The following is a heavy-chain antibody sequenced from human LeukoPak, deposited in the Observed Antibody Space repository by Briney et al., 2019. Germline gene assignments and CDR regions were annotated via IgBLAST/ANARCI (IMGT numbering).Heavy chain of an antibody. CDR2: IYYSGST. Sequence: PSETLSLTCTVSGGSISSYYWSWIRQPPGKGLEWIGYIYYSGSTNYNPSLKSRVTISVDTSKNQFSLKLSSVTAADTAVYYCARSIAAAGTPLDWFDPWGKGTLVTVSS. CDR3: ARSIAAAGTPLDWFDP. CDR1: GGSISSYY. J-gene: IGHJ5*02. D-gene: IGHD6-13*01. V-gene: IGHV4-59*01.